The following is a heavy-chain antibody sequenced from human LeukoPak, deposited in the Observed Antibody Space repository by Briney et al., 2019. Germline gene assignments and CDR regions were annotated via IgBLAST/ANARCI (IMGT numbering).Heavy chain of an antibody. Sequence: PGGSLRLSCAASGFTFSSYSMNWVRQAPGKGLEWVSSISSSSSYIYYADSVKGRFTISRDNAKNSLYLQMNSLRAEDTAVYYCAREIAVAGHNWFDPWGQGTLVTVSS. CDR1: GFTFSSYS. V-gene: IGHV3-21*01. CDR3: AREIAVAGHNWFDP. J-gene: IGHJ5*02. D-gene: IGHD6-19*01. CDR2: ISSSSSYI.